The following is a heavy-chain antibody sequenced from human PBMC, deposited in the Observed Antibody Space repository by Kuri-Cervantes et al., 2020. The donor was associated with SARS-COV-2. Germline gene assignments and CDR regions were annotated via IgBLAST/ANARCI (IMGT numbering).Heavy chain of an antibody. Sequence: ASVKVSCNASGYTFTSYGNSGVRQDPGQGLEGMGWISAYNGNTNYAQKLQGRFTMTRDKSTSTVYMELRSLRSDDTAVYYCARAPYCSSWYEFASWRSWFDPWGQGTLVTVSS. V-gene: IGHV1-18*01. J-gene: IGHJ5*02. CDR2: ISAYNGNT. D-gene: IGHD6-13*01. CDR1: GYTFTSYG. CDR3: ARAPYCSSWYEFASWRSWFDP.